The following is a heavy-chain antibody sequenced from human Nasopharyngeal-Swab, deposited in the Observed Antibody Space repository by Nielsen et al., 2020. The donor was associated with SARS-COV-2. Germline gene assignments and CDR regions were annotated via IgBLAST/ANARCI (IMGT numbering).Heavy chain of an antibody. CDR2: TLYRAKWYN. CDR1: GDSVSSQSAG. V-gene: IGHV6-1*01. J-gene: IGHJ4*02. D-gene: IGHD3-3*01. Sequence: QTLSLTCAISGDSVSSQSAGWNWIRQSPSRGLEWLGRTLYRAKWYNDYAESVKSRIAVNPDTSKNQFSLQLNSVTPEDTAVYYCARGRDFSFDSWGQGTLVTASS. CDR3: ARGRDFSFDS.